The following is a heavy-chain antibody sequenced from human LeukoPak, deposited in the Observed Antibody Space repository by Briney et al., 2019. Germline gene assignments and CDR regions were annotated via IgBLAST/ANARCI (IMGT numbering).Heavy chain of an antibody. Sequence: PGGSLRLSCAASGFTFSDHYMDWVRQAPGKGLEWVGRTRNKANSYTTEYAASVKGRFTISRDDSKNSLYLQMNSLRAEDTAVYYCAKELTPGVYYYYYYGMDVWGQGTTVTVSS. CDR2: TRNKANSYTT. D-gene: IGHD3-10*01. J-gene: IGHJ6*02. V-gene: IGHV3-72*01. CDR3: AKELTPGVYYYYYYGMDV. CDR1: GFTFSDHY.